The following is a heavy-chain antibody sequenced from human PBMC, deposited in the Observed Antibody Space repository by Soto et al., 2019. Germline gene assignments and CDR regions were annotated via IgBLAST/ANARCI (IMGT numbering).Heavy chain of an antibody. CDR2: INPSGGST. J-gene: IGHJ4*02. CDR1: GYTFTSYY. D-gene: IGHD2-8*02. Sequence: ASVKVSCKASGYTFTSYYMHWVRQAPGQGLEWMGIINPSGGSTSYAQKFQGRVTMTRDTSTSTVYMELSSLRSEDTAVYYCAREAASPYGESGGELGDWGQGTLITDPS. CDR3: AREAASPYGESGGELGD. V-gene: IGHV1-46*01.